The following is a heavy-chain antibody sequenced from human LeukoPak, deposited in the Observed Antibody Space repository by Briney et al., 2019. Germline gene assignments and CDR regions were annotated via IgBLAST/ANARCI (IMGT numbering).Heavy chain of an antibody. D-gene: IGHD3-3*01. CDR2: INHSGST. Sequence: SETLSLTCAVYGGSFSGYYWSWIRHPTGKGLEWIGEINHSGSTNYYPSLQSRVTIPVDTAKNQFSLKLSSVTAADTAVYYCARYSGYHNYYYYYYRDVWGKGTTVSVSS. CDR3: ARYSGYHNYYYYYYRDV. V-gene: IGHV4-34*01. J-gene: IGHJ6*03. CDR1: GGSFSGYY.